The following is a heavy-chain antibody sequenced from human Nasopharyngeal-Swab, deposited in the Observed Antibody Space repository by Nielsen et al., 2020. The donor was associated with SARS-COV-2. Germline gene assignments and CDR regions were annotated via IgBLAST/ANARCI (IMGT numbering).Heavy chain of an antibody. CDR3: ARSADIVLMVYAIPRGPFDY. V-gene: IGHV3-48*02. Sequence: SCAASGFTFSSYSMNWVRQAPGKGLEWVSYISSSSSTIYYADSVKGRFTISRDNAKNSLYLQMNSLRDEDTAVYYCARSADIVLMVYAIPRGPFDYWGQGTLVTVSS. CDR2: ISSSSSTI. CDR1: GFTFSSYS. D-gene: IGHD2-8*01. J-gene: IGHJ4*02.